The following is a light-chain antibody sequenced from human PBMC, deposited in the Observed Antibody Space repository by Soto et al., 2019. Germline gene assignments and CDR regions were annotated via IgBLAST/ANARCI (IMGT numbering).Light chain of an antibody. Sequence: DIQMTQSPSSVSASVGDRVTITCRASQAISTWLAWYQQKPGKAPKLLIYAAPNLQTGGPSRFSGSGSGTDFTLTISSLQPEDFATYYCQQANSFPRTFGQGTKVEIK. CDR3: QQANSFPRT. J-gene: IGKJ1*01. CDR2: AAP. V-gene: IGKV1D-12*01. CDR1: QAISTW.